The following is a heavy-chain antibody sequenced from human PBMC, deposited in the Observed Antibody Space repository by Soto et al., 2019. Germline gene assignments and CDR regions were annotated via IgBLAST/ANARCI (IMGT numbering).Heavy chain of an antibody. Sequence: PSETLSLTCAVYGGSFSGYYWSWTRQPPGKGLEWIGEINHSGSTNYNPSLKSRVTISVDTSKNQFSLKLSSVTAADTAVYYCARHVVVVAATPNYYYGMDVWGQGTTVTVSS. CDR1: GGSFSGYY. J-gene: IGHJ6*02. CDR2: INHSGST. V-gene: IGHV4-34*01. D-gene: IGHD2-15*01. CDR3: ARHVVVVAATPNYYYGMDV.